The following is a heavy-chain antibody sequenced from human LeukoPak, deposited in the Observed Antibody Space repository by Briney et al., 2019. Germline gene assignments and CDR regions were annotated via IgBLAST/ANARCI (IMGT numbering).Heavy chain of an antibody. CDR2: ISSSSSYI. Sequence: GGSLRLSCAASKFTFSSYSMKWVRQAPGKGLEWVSSISSSSSYIYYADSVKGRFTISRDNAKNLLYLQMNSLRAEDTAVYYCARTYYDILTGYNPYFDYWGQGILVTVSS. V-gene: IGHV3-21*01. D-gene: IGHD3-9*01. J-gene: IGHJ4*02. CDR3: ARTYYDILTGYNPYFDY. CDR1: KFTFSSYS.